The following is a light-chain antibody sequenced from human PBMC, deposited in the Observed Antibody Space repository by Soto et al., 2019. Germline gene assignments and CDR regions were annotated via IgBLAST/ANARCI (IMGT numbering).Light chain of an antibody. V-gene: IGKV1-33*01. CDR2: DAS. Sequence: DIQMTQSPSSLSASIGDRVTITCRATQDITIYLNWYQQKAGKPPKLLIYDASKVETGVPLRFSGSGSGTQFTFIISSLQPEDVATYYCQQFENIPLTFGGGTKVEIK. CDR1: QDITIY. CDR3: QQFENIPLT. J-gene: IGKJ4*01.